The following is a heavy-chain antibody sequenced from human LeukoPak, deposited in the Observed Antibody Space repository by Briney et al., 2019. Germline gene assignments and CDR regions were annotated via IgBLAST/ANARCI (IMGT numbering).Heavy chain of an antibody. Sequence: PGGSLRLSCAASGFTFSSYAMSWVRQAPGKGLEWVSAISGSGGSTYYTDSVKGRFTISRDNVRNSLYLQMNSLRAEDTAVYYCAGDYEGNLAFDIWGQGTMVTVSS. D-gene: IGHD4-23*01. J-gene: IGHJ3*02. CDR3: AGDYEGNLAFDI. CDR1: GFTFSSYA. V-gene: IGHV3-23*01. CDR2: ISGSGGST.